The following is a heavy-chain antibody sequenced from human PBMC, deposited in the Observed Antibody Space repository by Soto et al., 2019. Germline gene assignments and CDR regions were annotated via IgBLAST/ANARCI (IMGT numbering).Heavy chain of an antibody. CDR1: GGTCSSCA. V-gene: IGHV1-8*02. CDR3: TRGRIMITVGGAIIIDY. D-gene: IGHD3-16*01. Sequence: ASVQVSSNAFGGTCSSCAIRCVRQPPGQGLEWMGGIIPIFGDTGYAQNLQRRVTMTGNTSISTAYMELSSLKSEDTAMYYVTRGRIMITVGGAIIIDYWAQGSLVTSPQ. CDR2: IIPIFGDT. J-gene: IGHJ4*02.